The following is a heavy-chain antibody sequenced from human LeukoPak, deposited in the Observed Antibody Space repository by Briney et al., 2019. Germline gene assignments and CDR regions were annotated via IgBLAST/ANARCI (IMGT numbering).Heavy chain of an antibody. V-gene: IGHV3-23*01. CDR2: ISGSGGST. CDR1: GFTFSSYA. J-gene: IGHJ4*02. CDR3: ARGVDYYDSSGTIDY. Sequence: TGGSLRLSCAASGFTFSSYAMSWVRQAPGKGLEWVSAISGSGGSTYYADSVKGRITISRDDSKNTLYLQMNSLRAEDTAVYYCARGVDYYDSSGTIDYWGQGTLVTVSS. D-gene: IGHD3-22*01.